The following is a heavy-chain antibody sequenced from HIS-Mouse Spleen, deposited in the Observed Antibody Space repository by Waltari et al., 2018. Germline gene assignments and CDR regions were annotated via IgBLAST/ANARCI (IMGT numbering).Heavy chain of an antibody. CDR2: IYYSGVT. CDR3: AREIPYSSSWYDWYFDL. CDR1: GGSISSSSYY. J-gene: IGHJ2*01. V-gene: IGHV4-39*07. Sequence: QLQLQESGPGLVKPSETLSLTCTVSGGSISSSSYYWGWIRQPPGKGLEWIGSIYYSGVTYDNPYLKSRVTISVDTSKNQFSRKLSSVTAADTAVYYCAREIPYSSSWYDWYFDLWGRGTLVTVSS. D-gene: IGHD6-13*01.